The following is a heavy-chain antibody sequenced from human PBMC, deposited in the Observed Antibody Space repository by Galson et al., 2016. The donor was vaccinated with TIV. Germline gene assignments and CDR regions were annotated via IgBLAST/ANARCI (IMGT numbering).Heavy chain of an antibody. CDR1: GFSLRTSGMC. J-gene: IGHJ6*02. Sequence: PALVKPTQTLTLTCSFSGFSLRTSGMCVSWIRQPPGKALEWLARIDWDGDKYYNASLKTRVSISKDTSKNQVVLTMTNMDQADTGTYYCARNSGHYYGMDVWGQGTPVTVSS. CDR3: ARNSGHYYGMDV. CDR2: IDWDGDK. V-gene: IGHV2-70*11.